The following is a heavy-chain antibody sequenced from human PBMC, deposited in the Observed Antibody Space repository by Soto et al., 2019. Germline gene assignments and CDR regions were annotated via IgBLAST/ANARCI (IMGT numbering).Heavy chain of an antibody. J-gene: IGHJ4*02. CDR3: ARDGGAY. V-gene: IGHV3-30-3*01. D-gene: IGHD3-16*01. CDR2: MSYDGSNK. Sequence: QVQLVESGGGVVQPGRSLRLSCAASGFTFSSYAMHWVRRAPGKGLEWMAVMSYDGSNKYYADSVKGRFTISRDNSKNTRYRHMTGLSPEDTDLYYCARDGGAYWGQGTLVIVSS. CDR1: GFTFSSYA.